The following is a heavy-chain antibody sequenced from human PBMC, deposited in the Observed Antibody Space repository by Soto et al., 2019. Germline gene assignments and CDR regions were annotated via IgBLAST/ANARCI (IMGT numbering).Heavy chain of an antibody. CDR2: ISGSGGST. CDR1: GFTFSSYA. CDR3: AKEDYDDVWGSHRYYYGMDV. J-gene: IGHJ6*02. V-gene: IGHV3-23*01. D-gene: IGHD3-16*01. Sequence: GGSLRLSCAASGFTFSSYAMSWIRQAPGKGLEWVSAISGSGGSTYYADSVKGRFTISRDNSKNTLYLQMNSLRAEDTAVYYCAKEDYDDVWGSHRYYYGMDVWGQGTTVTVSS.